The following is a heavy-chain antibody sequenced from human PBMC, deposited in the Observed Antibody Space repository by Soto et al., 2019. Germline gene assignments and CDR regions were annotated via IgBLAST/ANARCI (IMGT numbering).Heavy chain of an antibody. D-gene: IGHD5-12*01. J-gene: IGHJ5*02. CDR1: GYTFTGYY. V-gene: IGHV1-2*02. CDR2: INPTNGDT. Sequence: GASVKVSCKASGYTFTGYYIHWVRQAPGQGLEWMGWINPTNGDTNYAQKFQGRVTMTRDTSISTAFMDLTRLTFDDTAVNYCARHKGYGAWFDPWGLGTLVTVS. CDR3: ARHKGYGAWFDP.